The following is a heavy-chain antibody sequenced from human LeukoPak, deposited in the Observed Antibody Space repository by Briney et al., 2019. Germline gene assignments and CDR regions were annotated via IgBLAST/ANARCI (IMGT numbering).Heavy chain of an antibody. Sequence: ASVKVSCKASGGTFSSYAISWVRQAPGLGLEWMGGIIPIFGTANYAQKFQGRVTITTDESTSTAYMELSSLRSEDTAVYYCARGPRGIAALIYYYYYMDVWGKGTTVTVSS. D-gene: IGHD6-13*01. CDR2: IIPIFGTA. V-gene: IGHV1-69*05. CDR1: GGTFSSYA. CDR3: ARGPRGIAALIYYYYYMDV. J-gene: IGHJ6*03.